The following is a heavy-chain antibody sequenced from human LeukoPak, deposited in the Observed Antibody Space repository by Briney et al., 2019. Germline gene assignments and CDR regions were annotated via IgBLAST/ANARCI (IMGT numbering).Heavy chain of an antibody. V-gene: IGHV4-34*01. J-gene: IGHJ6*03. Sequence: SETLSLTCAVYGGSFSGYYWSWIRQPPGKGLEWIGEINHSGSTNYNPSLKSRVTISVDTSKNQFSLKLSSVTAADTAVYYCARVFTVAYYYYMDVWGKGTTVTVSS. CDR3: ARVFTVAYYYYMDV. CDR1: GGSFSGYY. CDR2: INHSGST. D-gene: IGHD4-23*01.